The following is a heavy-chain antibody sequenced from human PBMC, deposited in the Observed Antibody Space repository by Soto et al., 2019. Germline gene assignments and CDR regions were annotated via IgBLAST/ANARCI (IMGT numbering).Heavy chain of an antibody. J-gene: IGHJ6*02. Sequence: PGGSLRLSCAASGFTFSSYAMSWVRQAPGKGLEWVSAISGSGGSTYYADSVKGRFAISRDNSKNTLYLQMNSLRAEDTAVYYCAKDVQGGMATTRYYYYGMDVWGQGTTVTVSS. V-gene: IGHV3-23*01. CDR2: ISGSGGST. CDR3: AKDVQGGMATTRYYYYGMDV. D-gene: IGHD1-1*01. CDR1: GFTFSSYA.